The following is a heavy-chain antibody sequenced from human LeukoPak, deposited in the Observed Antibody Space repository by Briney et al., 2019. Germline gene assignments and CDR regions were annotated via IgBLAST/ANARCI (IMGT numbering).Heavy chain of an antibody. Sequence: GGSLRLSCAASGFTFSSYSMNWVRQAPGKGLEWVSSISSSSSYIYYADSVKGRFTISRDNAKNSLYLQMNSLGAEDTAVYYCAREIVVVVAAPGRWFDPWGQGTLVTVSS. CDR3: AREIVVVVAAPGRWFDP. J-gene: IGHJ5*02. CDR2: ISSSSSYI. V-gene: IGHV3-21*01. D-gene: IGHD2-15*01. CDR1: GFTFSSYS.